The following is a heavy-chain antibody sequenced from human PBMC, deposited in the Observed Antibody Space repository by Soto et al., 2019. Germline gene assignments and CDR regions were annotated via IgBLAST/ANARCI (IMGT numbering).Heavy chain of an antibody. CDR3: ATTTYSRGWYVDY. Sequence: ASVKVSCKASGYIFTSYYMHWVRQAPGQGLEWMGIINPSGGSTSYAQKFQGRVTMTRDTSTSTVYLELSSLRSEDTAVYYCATTTYSRGWYVDYGGQGTRVTVSS. J-gene: IGHJ4*02. D-gene: IGHD6-19*01. V-gene: IGHV1-46*01. CDR1: GYIFTSYY. CDR2: INPSGGST.